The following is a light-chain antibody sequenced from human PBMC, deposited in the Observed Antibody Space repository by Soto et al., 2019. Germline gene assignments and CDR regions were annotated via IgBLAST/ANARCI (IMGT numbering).Light chain of an antibody. CDR2: RAS. CDR3: QHYDTYSGT. Sequence: DIQMTQSPSTLSASVGDRVTITCRASQIINTWLAWYQQKPGKAPKLLIYRASNLVSGVPSRFSGSGSRTEFTLTISSLQPDDFSIYYCQHYDTYSGTFGPGTKVDL. J-gene: IGKJ3*01. CDR1: QIINTW. V-gene: IGKV1-5*03.